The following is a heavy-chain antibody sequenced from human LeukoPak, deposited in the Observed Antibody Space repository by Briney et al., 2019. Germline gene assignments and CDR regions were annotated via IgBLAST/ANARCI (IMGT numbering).Heavy chain of an antibody. CDR2: ISSSSSYI. CDR3: ARGAPGGSSYYYYYGMDV. Sequence: GGSLRLSCAASGFTFSSYSMNWVRQAPGKGLEWVSSISSSSSYIYYADSVKGRFTISRDNAKNSLYLQMNSLRAEDTALYYCARGAPGGSSYYYYYGMDVWGQGTTVTVSS. D-gene: IGHD5-12*01. J-gene: IGHJ6*02. CDR1: GFTFSSYS. V-gene: IGHV3-21*04.